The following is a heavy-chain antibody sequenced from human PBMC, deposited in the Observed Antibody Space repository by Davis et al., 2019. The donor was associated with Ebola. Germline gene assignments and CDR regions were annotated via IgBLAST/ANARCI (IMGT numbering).Heavy chain of an antibody. CDR1: VITFSSYA. J-gene: IGHJ6*04. Sequence: GGSLRLSCTDSVITFSSYAMTWVRQAPGKGLEWVSAISGSGGSTYYAYSVKGRFTISRDNSKKTLYLQMNSLRAEDTAVYYCAKSGLSFGVVKYHYGMDVWGKGTTVTVSS. CDR3: AKSGLSFGVVKYHYGMDV. CDR2: ISGSGGST. D-gene: IGHD3-3*01. V-gene: IGHV3-23*01.